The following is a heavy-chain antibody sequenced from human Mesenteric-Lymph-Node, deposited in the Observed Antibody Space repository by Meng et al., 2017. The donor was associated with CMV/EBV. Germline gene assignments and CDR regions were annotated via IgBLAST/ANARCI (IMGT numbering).Heavy chain of an antibody. J-gene: IGHJ4*02. Sequence: SETLSLTCAVSGGSISSSNWWSWVRQPPGKGLEWIGNIFHSGITSYNPSLKSRVTMSVDPSRNQFSLHLSSVTAADTAVYYCAREVVGADLDYWGQGTLVTVSS. D-gene: IGHD2-15*01. CDR1: GGSISSSNW. CDR3: AREVVGADLDY. CDR2: IFHSGIT. V-gene: IGHV4-4*02.